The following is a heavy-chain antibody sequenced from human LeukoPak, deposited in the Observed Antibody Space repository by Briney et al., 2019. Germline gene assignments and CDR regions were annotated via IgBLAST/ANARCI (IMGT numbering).Heavy chain of an antibody. D-gene: IGHD4-23*01. CDR1: GDSVSSNY. V-gene: IGHV4-59*08. CDR2: ISYTGST. J-gene: IGHJ6*02. CDR3: ARVFPMTKVGATHYPPPEV. Sequence: KPSETLSLTCTVSGDSVSSNYWSWIRQPPGKGLEWIGYISYTGSTDHNPSLKSRVTMSVDTSKNQFSLTLRSVTAADPALYYCARVFPMTKVGATHYPPPEVWGQGTTATV.